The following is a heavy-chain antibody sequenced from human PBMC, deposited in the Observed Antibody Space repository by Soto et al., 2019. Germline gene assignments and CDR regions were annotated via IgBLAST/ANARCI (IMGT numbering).Heavy chain of an antibody. V-gene: IGHV3-15*01. CDR1: GFSFTDAW. Sequence: PGGSLRLSCAASGFSFTDAWMDWVRQAPGKGLEWVGRIKSKAYGGTTEYASPVRGRFSISRDDSKDELYLEMSSLKAEDTAVYYCTTGNSPSLALLPATRRYFGMDVWGRGTTGTVSS. J-gene: IGHJ6*02. CDR2: IKSKAYGGTT. CDR3: TTGNSPSLALLPATRRYFGMDV. D-gene: IGHD3-22*01.